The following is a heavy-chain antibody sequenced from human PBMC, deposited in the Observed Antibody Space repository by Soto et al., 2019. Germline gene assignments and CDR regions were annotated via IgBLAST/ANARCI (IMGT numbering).Heavy chain of an antibody. CDR1: GYSFTSYW. V-gene: IGHV5-51*01. D-gene: IGHD2-15*01. J-gene: IGHJ3*02. CDR3: ARPNPSKVVTPRNHPHDDFAI. CDR2: IYPGDSDT. Sequence: PGESLKISCKGSGYSFTSYWIGWVRQMPGKGLEWMGIIYPGDSDTRYSPSFQGQVTISADKSISTAYLQWSSLKASDTAMYYCARPNPSKVVTPRNHPHDDFAIWGPGTMVT.